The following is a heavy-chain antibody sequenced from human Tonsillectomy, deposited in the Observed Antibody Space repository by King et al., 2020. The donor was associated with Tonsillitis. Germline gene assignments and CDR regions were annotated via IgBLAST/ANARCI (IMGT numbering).Heavy chain of an antibody. Sequence: TLKESGPTLVKPTQTLTLTCTLSGFSISSSGVGVGWIRQPPGKALEWLALIYGNGDNRYRPSLRARLTITKDTSKNEVSLKMTNMDPVDAATYYCARLNSWGNAFDLWGRGTTVTVSA. J-gene: IGHJ3*01. CDR1: GFSISSSGVG. V-gene: IGHV2-5*01. D-gene: IGHD6-13*01. CDR3: ARLNSWGNAFDL. CDR2: IYGNGDN.